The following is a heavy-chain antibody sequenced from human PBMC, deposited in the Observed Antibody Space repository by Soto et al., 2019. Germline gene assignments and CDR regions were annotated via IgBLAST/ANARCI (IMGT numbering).Heavy chain of an antibody. D-gene: IGHD4-17*01. J-gene: IGHJ4*02. Sequence: PGGSLRLSCAASGLTSSTYAMSWVRQAPGKGLEWGSGISGSGGNTYYADSVKGRFTISRDNSKNMLYLQMNSLRAEDTAVYYCAKRLPTVTTLFDCWGQGTLVTLSS. CDR3: AKRLPTVTTLFDC. CDR2: ISGSGGNT. CDR1: GLTSSTYA. V-gene: IGHV3-23*01.